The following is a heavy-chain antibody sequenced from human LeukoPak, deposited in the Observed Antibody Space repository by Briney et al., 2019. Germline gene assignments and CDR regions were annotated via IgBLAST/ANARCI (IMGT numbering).Heavy chain of an antibody. J-gene: IGHJ4*02. Sequence: PGGSLRLSCAASGFTFSSYAMSWVRQAPGKGLEWVSAISGSGGSTYYADSVKGRFTISRDNSKNTLYLQMNSLRAEDTAVYYCAKDLSYSSSWYRGEDYWGQGTLVTVSS. CDR2: ISGSGGST. CDR3: AKDLSYSSSWYRGEDY. D-gene: IGHD6-13*01. CDR1: GFTFSSYA. V-gene: IGHV3-23*01.